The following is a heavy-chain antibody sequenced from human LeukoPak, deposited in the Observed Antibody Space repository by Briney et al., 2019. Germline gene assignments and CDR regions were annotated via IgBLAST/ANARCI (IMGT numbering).Heavy chain of an antibody. J-gene: IGHJ4*02. CDR3: AQGYRYGRFDY. V-gene: IGHV4-59*03. Sequence: PSETLSLTCTVSGGSISSYYWSWIRQPPGKGLEWIGFIHYSGGTNYNPSLKNRVTISVDTSKNQFSLNLSSVTAADTAVYYCAQGYRYGRFDYWGQGTLVTVSS. D-gene: IGHD5-18*01. CDR2: IHYSGGT. CDR1: GGSISSYY.